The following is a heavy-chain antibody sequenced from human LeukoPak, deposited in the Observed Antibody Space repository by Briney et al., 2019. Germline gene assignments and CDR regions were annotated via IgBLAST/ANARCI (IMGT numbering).Heavy chain of an antibody. CDR1: GFTFSSYA. V-gene: IGHV3-23*01. D-gene: IGHD2-2*01. Sequence: PGGSLRLSCAASGFTFSSYAMSWVRLAPGKGLEWVSAISGSGGSTYYADSVKGRFTISRDNSKNTLYLQMNSLRAEDTAVYYCANSARIYCSSTSCRGNWFDPWGQGTLVTVSS. J-gene: IGHJ5*02. CDR3: ANSARIYCSSTSCRGNWFDP. CDR2: ISGSGGST.